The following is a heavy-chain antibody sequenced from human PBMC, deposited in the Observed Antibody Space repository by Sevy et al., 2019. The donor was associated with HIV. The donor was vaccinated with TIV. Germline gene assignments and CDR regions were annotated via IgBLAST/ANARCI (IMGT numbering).Heavy chain of an antibody. D-gene: IGHD2-8*01. CDR1: GLPFSNSA. CDR3: AAEDTTRFGVPVRVFHI. V-gene: IGHV1-58*01. J-gene: IGHJ3*02. CDR2: IVVGSAVT. Sequence: ASVKVSCKTSGLPFSNSAVQWVRQTRGQRLEWIGWIVVGSAVTNYAQKFQETVTIIRDLSSSTTYMELSRLRVEDSAVYFCAAEDTTRFGVPVRVFHIWGQGTMVTVSS.